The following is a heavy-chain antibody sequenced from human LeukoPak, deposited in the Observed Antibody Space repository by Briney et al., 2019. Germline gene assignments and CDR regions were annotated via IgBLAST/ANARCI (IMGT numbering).Heavy chain of an antibody. D-gene: IGHD2-21*02. V-gene: IGHV4-34*01. CDR1: GGSFSGYY. J-gene: IGHJ4*02. CDR2: INHSGST. CDR3: ARAKGRRFTYCGGDCSIPTRADLDY. Sequence: PSETLSLTCAVYGGSFSGYYWSWIRQPPGKGLEWIGEINHSGSTNYNPSLKSRVAISVDTSKNQFSLKLSSVTAADTTVYYCARAKGRRFTYCGGDCSIPTRADLDYWGQGTLVTVSS.